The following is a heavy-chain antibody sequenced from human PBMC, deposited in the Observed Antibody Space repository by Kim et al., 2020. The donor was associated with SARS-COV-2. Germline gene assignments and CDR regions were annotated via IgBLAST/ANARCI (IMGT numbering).Heavy chain of an antibody. J-gene: IGHJ4*02. CDR1: GFKFSSFA. V-gene: IGHV3-23*01. Sequence: GGSLRLSCAASGFKFSSFAMSWVRQAPGKGLEWVSEVSRSGSTYYADSVKGRLTTSRDNSENKLYQQMSSLRAEDTAVYYWSKGSCWATIFEERIIQSYFEYWGQGDLLTVSS. CDR3: SKGSCWATIFEERIIQSYFEY. D-gene: IGHD3-3*01. CDR2: VSRSGST.